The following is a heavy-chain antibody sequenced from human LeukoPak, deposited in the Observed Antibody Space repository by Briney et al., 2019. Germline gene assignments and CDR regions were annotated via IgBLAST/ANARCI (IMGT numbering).Heavy chain of an antibody. CDR1: GGSISSGGYY. Sequence: PSQTLSLTCTVSGGSISSGGYYWSWIRQPPGKGLEWIGYIYHSGSTYYNPSLKSRVTISVDRSKNQFSLKLSSVTAADTAVYYCASGGLSIFGVGPHYYYYMDVWGKGTTVTVSS. CDR2: IYHSGST. CDR3: ASGGLSIFGVGPHYYYYMDV. J-gene: IGHJ6*03. V-gene: IGHV4-30-2*01. D-gene: IGHD3-3*01.